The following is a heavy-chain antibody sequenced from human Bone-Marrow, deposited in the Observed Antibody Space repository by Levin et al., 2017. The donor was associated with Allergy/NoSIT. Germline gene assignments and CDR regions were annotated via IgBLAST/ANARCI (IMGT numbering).Heavy chain of an antibody. CDR1: GFTFTIYD. CDR2: LNPNTGGT. J-gene: IGHJ5*02. CDR3: ARETIAAPPYNWFDT. D-gene: IGHD6-13*01. V-gene: IGHV1-2*06. Sequence: GESLKISCKASGFTFTIYDIHWVRQAPGQGLEWVGRLNPNTGGTDSAQKFMGRVTMTRDTSTTTAFMELTRLRPHDTAIYYCARETIAAPPYNWFDTWGQGALVTVSS.